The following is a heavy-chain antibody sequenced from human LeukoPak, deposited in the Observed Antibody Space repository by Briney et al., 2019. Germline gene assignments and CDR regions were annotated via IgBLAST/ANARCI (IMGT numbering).Heavy chain of an antibody. CDR2: IIPIFGTA. Sequence: SVKVSCKASGGTFSSYAISWVRQAPGQGLERMGGIIPIFGTANYAQKFQGRVTITADESTSTAYMELSSLRSEDTAVYYCASGSSGWYELYYYYYMDVWGKGTTVTVSS. D-gene: IGHD6-19*01. J-gene: IGHJ6*03. CDR1: GGTFSSYA. V-gene: IGHV1-69*01. CDR3: ASGSSGWYELYYYYYMDV.